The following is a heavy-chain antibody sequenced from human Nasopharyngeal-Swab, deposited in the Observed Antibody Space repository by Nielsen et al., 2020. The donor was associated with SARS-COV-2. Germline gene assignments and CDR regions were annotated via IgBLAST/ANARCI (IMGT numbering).Heavy chain of an antibody. CDR2: ISTTSGTI. CDR1: GFTFSSYS. D-gene: IGHD2/OR15-2a*01. CDR3: ASAEYSGLGY. V-gene: IGHV3-48*02. Sequence: GESLKISCAASGFTFSSYSMNWVRQTPGKGPEWVSYISTTSGTIYYADSVKGRFTISRDNAKNSLYLQMNSLRDEDTAVYYCASAEYSGLGYWGQGTLVTVSS. J-gene: IGHJ4*02.